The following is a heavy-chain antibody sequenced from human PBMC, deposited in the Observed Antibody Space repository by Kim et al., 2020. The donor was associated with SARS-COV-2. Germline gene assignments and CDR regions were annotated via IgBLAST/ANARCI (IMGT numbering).Heavy chain of an antibody. D-gene: IGHD3-9*01. CDR3: AGDLDMTNWFDP. V-gene: IGHV1-3*01. Sequence: KYSQKFQGRVTITRDTSASAAYMELSSLRSEDTAVEYCAGDLDMTNWFDPWGQGTLVTVSS. J-gene: IGHJ5*02.